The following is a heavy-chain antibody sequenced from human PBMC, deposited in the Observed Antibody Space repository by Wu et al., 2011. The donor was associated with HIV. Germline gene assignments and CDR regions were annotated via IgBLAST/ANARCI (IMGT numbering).Heavy chain of an antibody. D-gene: IGHD6-13*01. V-gene: IGHV1-2*02. CDR1: GYTFTGYY. CDR3: ARTRPRIAAAVFYFDY. J-gene: IGHJ4*02. Sequence: VKKPGASVKVSCKASGYTFTGYYIHWVRQAPGQGLEWMGWINPNSGGTNYAQTFQGRVTMTRDTSISSAYMELSRLRSDDTAVYYCARTRPRIAAAVFYFDYWGPGNPGHRLL. CDR2: INPNSGGT.